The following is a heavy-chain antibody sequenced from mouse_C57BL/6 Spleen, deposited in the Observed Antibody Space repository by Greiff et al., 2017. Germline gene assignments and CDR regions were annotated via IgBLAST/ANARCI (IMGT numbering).Heavy chain of an antibody. Sequence: VQLQESGAELVKPGASVKISCKASGYAFSSYWMNWVKQRPGKGLEWIGQIYPGDGDTNYNGKFKGKATLTADKSSSTAYMQLSSLTSEDSAVYFCAKRAVPYYFDYWGQGTTLTVSS. CDR1: GYAFSSYW. J-gene: IGHJ2*01. CDR2: IYPGDGDT. D-gene: IGHD3-3*01. CDR3: AKRAVPYYFDY. V-gene: IGHV1-80*01.